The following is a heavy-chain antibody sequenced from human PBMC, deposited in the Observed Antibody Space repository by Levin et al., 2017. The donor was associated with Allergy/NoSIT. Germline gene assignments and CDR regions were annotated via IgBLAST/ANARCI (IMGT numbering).Heavy chain of an antibody. D-gene: IGHD2-21*02. J-gene: IGHJ4*02. CDR2: IFSNDEK. V-gene: IGHV2-26*01. Sequence: VSGPTLVKPTETLTLTCSVSGISLSDARMGVSWIRQPPGKAPEWLAHIFSNDEKSYNRSLKARLSVSKDTSRSQVVLTMTNMDPVDTATYFCALPTLTFFDHWGQGILVTVSS. CDR3: ALPTLTFFDH. CDR1: GISLSDARMG.